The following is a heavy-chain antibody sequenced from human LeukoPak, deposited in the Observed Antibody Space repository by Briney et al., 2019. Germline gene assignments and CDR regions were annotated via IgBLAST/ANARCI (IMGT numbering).Heavy chain of an antibody. CDR1: GGSISSYY. J-gene: IGHJ4*02. CDR3: ARSELLWFGGVNSGFDY. D-gene: IGHD3-10*01. CDR2: IYYSGST. V-gene: IGHV4-59*01. Sequence: SETLSLTCTVSGGSISSYYWSWIRQPPGKGLEWIGYIYYSGSTNYNPSLKSRVTISIDTSKNQFSLKLSSVTAADTAVYYCARSELLWFGGVNSGFDYWGQGTLVTVSS.